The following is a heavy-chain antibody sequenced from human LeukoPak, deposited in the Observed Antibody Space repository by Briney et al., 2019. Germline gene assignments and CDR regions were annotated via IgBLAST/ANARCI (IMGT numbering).Heavy chain of an antibody. CDR3: ASLRVPGDFDY. V-gene: IGHV4-39*01. Sequence: SETLSLTCTVSGGSISSRTYYWAWIRQPPGQGLEWIGNIYYSGSTYYNPSLKSRLTMSVDMSKNQFSLKLRSVTAADTAVYYCASLRVPGDFDYWGQGTLVTVSS. J-gene: IGHJ4*02. CDR1: GGSISSRTYY. CDR2: IYYSGST.